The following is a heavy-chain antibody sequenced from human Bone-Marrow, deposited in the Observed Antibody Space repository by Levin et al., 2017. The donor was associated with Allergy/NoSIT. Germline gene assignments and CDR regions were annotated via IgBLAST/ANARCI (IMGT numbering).Heavy chain of an antibody. CDR3: TRRFVVVAGNPGTSWFDP. CDR1: GFTFSGSA. D-gene: IGHD6-19*01. V-gene: IGHV3-73*01. J-gene: IGHJ5*02. CDR2: IRSKVNNYAT. Sequence: PGGSLRLSCAASGFTFSGSAMHWVRQTSGKGLEWVGRIRSKVNNYATAYAVSVKGRFTISRDDSKNTAYLQMNSLKTEDTAVYYCTRRFVVVAGNPGTSWFDPWGQGTLVTVSS.